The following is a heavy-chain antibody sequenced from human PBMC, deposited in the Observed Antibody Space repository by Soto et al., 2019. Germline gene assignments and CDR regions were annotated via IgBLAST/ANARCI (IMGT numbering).Heavy chain of an antibody. CDR2: IIPIFGTA. J-gene: IGHJ4*02. V-gene: IGHV1-69*05. D-gene: IGHD5-12*01. CDR3: ARGGSGGYDAHRGGDY. Sequence: QVQLVQSGAEVKEPGSSVKVSCKASGGTFSSYAISWVRQAPGQGLEWMGGIIPIFGTANYAQKFQGRVTMNXXEXTXLAYMELSRLRSEATAVYTCARGGSGGYDAHRGGDYWGQGTLVPVSS. CDR1: GGTFSSYA.